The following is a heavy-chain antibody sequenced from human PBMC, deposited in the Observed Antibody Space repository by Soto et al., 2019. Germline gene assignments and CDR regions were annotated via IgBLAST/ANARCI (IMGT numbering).Heavy chain of an antibody. V-gene: IGHV1-18*01. J-gene: IGHJ3*02. CDR1: GYTFTSYG. D-gene: IGHD2-2*01. CDR2: ISAYNGNT. CDR3: ARDSDLFYPFVVVPAAMRPAGYDAFDI. Sequence: ASVKVSCKASGYTFTSYGISWVRQAPGQGLEWMGWISAYNGNTNYAQKLQGRVTMTTDTSTSTAYIELRSLRSDDTAVYYCARDSDLFYPFVVVPAAMRPAGYDAFDIWGQGTMVTVSS.